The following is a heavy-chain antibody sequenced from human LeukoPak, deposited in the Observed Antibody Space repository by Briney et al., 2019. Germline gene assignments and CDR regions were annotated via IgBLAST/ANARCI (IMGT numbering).Heavy chain of an antibody. CDR3: ARAPPYYYDSSGYR. J-gene: IGHJ4*02. D-gene: IGHD3-22*01. CDR1: GGSISSSSYY. CDR2: INHSGST. V-gene: IGHV4-39*07. Sequence: SETLSLTCTVSGGSISSSSYYWSWIRQPPGKGLEWIGEINHSGSTNYNPSLKSRVTISVDTSKNQFSLKLSSVTAADTAVYYCARAPPYYYDSSGYRWGQGTLVTVSS.